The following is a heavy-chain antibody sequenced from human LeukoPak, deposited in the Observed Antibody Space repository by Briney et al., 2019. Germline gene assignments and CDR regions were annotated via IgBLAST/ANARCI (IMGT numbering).Heavy chain of an antibody. D-gene: IGHD3-3*01. CDR3: ARLDDFWSGSNY. CDR1: GYTFTSYD. J-gene: IGHJ4*02. CDR2: IIPIFGTA. Sequence: SVKVSCKASGYTFTSYDINWVRQATGQGLEWMGRIIPIFGTANYAQKFQGRVTITTDESTSTAYMELSSLRSEDTAVYYCARLDDFWSGSNYWGQGTLVTVSS. V-gene: IGHV1-69*05.